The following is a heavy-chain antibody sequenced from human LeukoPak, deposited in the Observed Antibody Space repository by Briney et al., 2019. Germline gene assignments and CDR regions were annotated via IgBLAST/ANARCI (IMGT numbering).Heavy chain of an antibody. J-gene: IGHJ6*02. CDR1: GGSISDYY. CDR2: VHPSGTT. D-gene: IGHD3-16*01. CDR3: ANYVSALGDYYGMDV. V-gene: IGHV4-4*07. Sequence: SETLSLTCTVSGGSISDYYWTWIRQPAGKRLEWIGRVHPSGTTNYNPSLKSRVTMSVDTSKNQFSLKLSSVTAADTAVYYCANYVSALGDYYGMDVWGQGTTVTVSS.